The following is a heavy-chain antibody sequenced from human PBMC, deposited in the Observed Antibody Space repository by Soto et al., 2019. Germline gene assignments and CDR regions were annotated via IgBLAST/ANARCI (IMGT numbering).Heavy chain of an antibody. V-gene: IGHV3-23*01. Sequence: PGGSLRLSCAASGFTFSSYAMSWVRQAPGKGLEWVSAISGSGGSTYYADSVKGRFTISRDNSKNTLYLQMNSLRAEDTAVYYCAQGTRDIVVVPAATDYWGQGTLVTVSS. J-gene: IGHJ4*02. CDR3: AQGTRDIVVVPAATDY. CDR2: ISGSGGST. D-gene: IGHD2-2*01. CDR1: GFTFSSYA.